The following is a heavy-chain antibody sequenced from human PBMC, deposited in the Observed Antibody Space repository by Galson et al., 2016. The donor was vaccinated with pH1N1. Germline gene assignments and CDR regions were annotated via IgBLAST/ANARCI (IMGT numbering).Heavy chain of an antibody. CDR2: IIPIFNTA. J-gene: IGHJ2*01. CDR1: GGTFGSYG. V-gene: IGHV1-69*13. CDR3: AREDYYDTDLSDWYFDL. Sequence: SVKVSCKASGGTFGSYGINWVRQALGQGVEWMGGIIPIFNTAKYAQNFQGRVTITADESTTTAYMELSSLRSEDTAVYYCAREDYYDTDLSDWYFDLWGRGTLLTVSS. D-gene: IGHD3-22*01.